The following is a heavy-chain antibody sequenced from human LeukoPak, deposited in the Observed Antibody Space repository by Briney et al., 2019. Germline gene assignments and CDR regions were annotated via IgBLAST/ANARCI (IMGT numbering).Heavy chain of an antibody. Sequence: GGSLRLSCAASGFTFSGSAMHWVRQASGKGLEWVGRIRSKANSYATAYAASVKGRFTISRDNSKNTLYLQMNSLRAEDTAVYYCARASLADYVWGSFDYWGQGTLVTVSS. D-gene: IGHD3-16*01. CDR3: ARASLADYVWGSFDY. CDR2: IRSKANSYAT. J-gene: IGHJ4*02. CDR1: GFTFSGSA. V-gene: IGHV3-73*01.